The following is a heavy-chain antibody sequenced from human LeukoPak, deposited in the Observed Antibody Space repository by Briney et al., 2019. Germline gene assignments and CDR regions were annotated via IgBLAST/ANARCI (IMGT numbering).Heavy chain of an antibody. D-gene: IGHD6-13*01. Sequence: GASVTVSCKASGYTFTSYDINWVRQATGQGLEWMGWMNPNSGNTGYAQKFQGRVTMTRNTSISTAYMELSSLRSEDTAVYYCARRSWPMEISWWFDPWGQGTLVTVSS. CDR1: GYTFTSYD. CDR2: MNPNSGNT. J-gene: IGHJ5*02. CDR3: ARRSWPMEISWWFDP. V-gene: IGHV1-8*01.